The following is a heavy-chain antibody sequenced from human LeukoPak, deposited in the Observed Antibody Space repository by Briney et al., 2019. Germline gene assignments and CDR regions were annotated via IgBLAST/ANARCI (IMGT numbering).Heavy chain of an antibody. V-gene: IGHV3-48*04. CDR2: ISSSSSTI. CDR3: ARDRGGSYSAIDY. CDR1: GFTFSSYS. Sequence: GGSLRLSCAASGFTFSSYSMNWVRQAPGKGLEWVSFISSSSSTIYYADSVKGRFTIFRDNAKNSLYLQMNSLRAEDTAVYYCARDRGGSYSAIDYWGQGTLVTVSS. D-gene: IGHD1-26*01. J-gene: IGHJ4*02.